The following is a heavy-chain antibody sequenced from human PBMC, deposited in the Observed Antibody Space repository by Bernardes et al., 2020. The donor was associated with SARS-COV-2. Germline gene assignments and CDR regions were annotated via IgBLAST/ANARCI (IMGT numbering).Heavy chain of an antibody. D-gene: IGHD1-20*01. CDR1: GFTFSSYG. CDR3: TKELNWNHFDY. Sequence: VGSLRLSCVTSGFTFSSYGMQWVRQAPGKGLEWVAFINFDGSKKSYADSVQGRFTISRDNSKNTLYLQMDSLRIEDTAVYYCTKELNWNHFDYWGQGSLVTVSS. V-gene: IGHV3-30*02. CDR2: INFDGSKK. J-gene: IGHJ4*02.